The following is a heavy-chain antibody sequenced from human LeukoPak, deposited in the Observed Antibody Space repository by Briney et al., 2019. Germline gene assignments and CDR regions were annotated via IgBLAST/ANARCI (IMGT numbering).Heavy chain of an antibody. CDR2: INTNAGNP. V-gene: IGHV7-4-1*02. CDR3: ASDGPGIQLWLPPNYYGMDV. CDR1: GYTFTSYA. J-gene: IGHJ6*02. Sequence: ASVKVSCKASGYTFTSYAMNWVRQAPGQGLEWMGWINTNAGNPTYVQGFTGRFVFSLDTSVSTAYLQISSLKAEDTAVYYCASDGPGIQLWLPPNYYGMDVWGQGTTVTVSS. D-gene: IGHD5-18*01.